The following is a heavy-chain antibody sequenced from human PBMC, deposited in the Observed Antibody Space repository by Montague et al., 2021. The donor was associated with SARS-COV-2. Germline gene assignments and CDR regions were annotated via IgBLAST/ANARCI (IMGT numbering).Heavy chain of an antibody. CDR1: GFTFSSYS. V-gene: IGHV3-21*01. J-gene: IGHJ4*02. Sequence: SLRLSCAASGFTFSSYSMNWVRQAPGKGLEWVSSISSSSSYIYYADSVKGRFTISRDNAKNSLYLQMNSLRAEDTAVYYCARLVYGDYGLYFDYWGQGTLVTVSS. CDR3: ARLVYGDYGLYFDY. CDR2: ISSSSSYI. D-gene: IGHD4-17*01.